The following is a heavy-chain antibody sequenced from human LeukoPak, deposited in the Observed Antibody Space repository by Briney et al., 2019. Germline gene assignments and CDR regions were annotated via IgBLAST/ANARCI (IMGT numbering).Heavy chain of an antibody. J-gene: IGHJ6*02. Sequence: GGSLRLSCAAPGFTFSDYYMNWIRQAPGKGLEWVSYISSSGSTIYYADSVKGRFTISRDNAKNSLYLQMNSLRAEDTAVYYCARAPSYSYYGMDVWGRGTTVTVSS. CDR1: GFTFSDYY. CDR3: ARAPSYSYYGMDV. CDR2: ISSSGSTI. V-gene: IGHV3-11*01.